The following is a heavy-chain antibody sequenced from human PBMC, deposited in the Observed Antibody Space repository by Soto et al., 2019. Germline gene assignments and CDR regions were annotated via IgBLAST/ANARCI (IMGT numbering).Heavy chain of an antibody. V-gene: IGHV3-9*01. CDR2: ISWNSGSI. J-gene: IGHJ6*02. CDR1: GFTFDDYA. Sequence: EVQLVESGGGLVQPGRSLRLSCAASGFTFDDYAMHWVRQAPGKGLEWVSGISWNSGSIGYADSVKGRFTISRDNAKKSLYLQMNSLRAEDTALYYCAKGTAADYYYGMDVWGQGTTVTVSS. CDR3: AKGTAADYYYGMDV. D-gene: IGHD3-10*01.